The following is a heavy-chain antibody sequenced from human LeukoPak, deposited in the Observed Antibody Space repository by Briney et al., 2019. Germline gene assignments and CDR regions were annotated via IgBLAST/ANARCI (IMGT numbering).Heavy chain of an antibody. Sequence: PGGSLRLSCAASGFTFSNHAMSWVRQAPGKGLEWVSNIRASGGSTYYADSVKGRFTISRDNSKNTLYLQMNSLRAENTAVYYCAKNLAGTFFDYWGQGTLVTVSS. D-gene: IGHD1-1*01. J-gene: IGHJ4*02. CDR3: AKNLAGTFFDY. CDR2: IRASGGST. CDR1: GFTFSNHA. V-gene: IGHV3-23*01.